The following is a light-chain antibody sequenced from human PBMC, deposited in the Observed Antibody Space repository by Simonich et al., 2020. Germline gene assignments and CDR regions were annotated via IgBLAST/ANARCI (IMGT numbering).Light chain of an antibody. CDR2: EDN. CDR1: SGSIASNY. J-gene: IGLJ3*02. Sequence: NFMLTQPHSVSEPPGKTVTISCTRSSGSIASNYVQWYQQRPGSAPTTVIHEDNQRPAGGPDRFSGSIDSSANSASLTISGLKTEDEADYYCQSYDSSNWVFGGGTKLTVL. V-gene: IGLV6-57*03. CDR3: QSYDSSNWV.